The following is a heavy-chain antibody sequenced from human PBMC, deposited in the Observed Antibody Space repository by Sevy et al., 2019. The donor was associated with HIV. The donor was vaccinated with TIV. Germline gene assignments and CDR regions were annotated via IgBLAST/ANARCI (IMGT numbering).Heavy chain of an antibody. CDR2: IKQDGSEK. V-gene: IGHV3-7*01. Sequence: GGSLRLSCAASGFTFSSYWMSWVRQAPGKGLEWVANIKQDGSEKYYVDSVKGRFTISRDNAKNSLYLQMNSLRAEDTAVYYFARETYSSGYPAAFDIWGQGTMVTVSS. CDR3: ARETYSSGYPAAFDI. CDR1: GFTFSSYW. J-gene: IGHJ3*02. D-gene: IGHD6-19*01.